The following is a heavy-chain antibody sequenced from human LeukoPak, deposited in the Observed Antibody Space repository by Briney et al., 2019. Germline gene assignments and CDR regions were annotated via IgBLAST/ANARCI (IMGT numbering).Heavy chain of an antibody. CDR2: ISYDGSNK. Sequence: GGSLRLSCAASGFTFSSYAMHWVRQAPGKGLEWVAVISYDGSNKYYADSVKGRFTISRDNSKNTLYLQMNSLRAEDTAVYYCARSRWDNGPYSDYWGQGTLVTVSS. J-gene: IGHJ4*02. D-gene: IGHD4/OR15-4a*01. V-gene: IGHV3-30*04. CDR1: GFTFSSYA. CDR3: ARSRWDNGPYSDY.